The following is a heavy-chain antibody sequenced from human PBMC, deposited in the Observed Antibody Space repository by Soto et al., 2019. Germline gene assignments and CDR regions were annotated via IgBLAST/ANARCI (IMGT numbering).Heavy chain of an antibody. CDR1: GFTFSSYA. CDR2: ISGSGGST. D-gene: IGHD4-17*01. J-gene: IGHJ6*02. V-gene: IGHV3-23*01. Sequence: GGSLRLSCAASGFTFSSYAMSWVRQAPGKGLEWVSAISGSGGSTYYADSVKGRFTISRDNSKNTLYLQMNSPRAEDTAVYYCAKVLGTTVNYYGMDVWGQGTTVTVSS. CDR3: AKVLGTTVNYYGMDV.